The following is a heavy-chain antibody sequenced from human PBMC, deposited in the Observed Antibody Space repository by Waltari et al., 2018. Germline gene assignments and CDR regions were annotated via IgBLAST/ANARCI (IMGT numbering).Heavy chain of an antibody. D-gene: IGHD3-22*01. CDR1: GLSFSNYD. V-gene: IGHV3-23*03. Sequence: EVQMLESGGGLVQPGGSLRLSCAASGLSFSNYDMNWVRQAPGKGLEWISVIYKDGITYYVDSVRGRFTISRDNSKNTLYLQMNSLGAEDTAMYFCAKEGSGYYGGSFDYWGQGTMVTVSS. CDR3: AKEGSGYYGGSFDY. J-gene: IGHJ4*02. CDR2: IYKDGIT.